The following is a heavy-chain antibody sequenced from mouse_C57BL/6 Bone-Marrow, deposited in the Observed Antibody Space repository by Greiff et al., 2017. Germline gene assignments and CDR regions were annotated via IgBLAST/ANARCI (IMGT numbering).Heavy chain of an antibody. Sequence: EVKLAESGGDLVKPGGSLKFSCASSGFTFSSYGLSWVRPTPDKMLEWVATLSSGGSYTYYPDSVKGRFTFSRGNAKNTLYLQMSSLKSEDKAMYYCARHPSYYSNYKAMDYWGQGTSVTVSS. D-gene: IGHD2-5*01. V-gene: IGHV5-6*01. J-gene: IGHJ4*01. CDR2: LSSGGSYT. CDR1: GFTFSSYG. CDR3: ARHPSYYSNYKAMDY.